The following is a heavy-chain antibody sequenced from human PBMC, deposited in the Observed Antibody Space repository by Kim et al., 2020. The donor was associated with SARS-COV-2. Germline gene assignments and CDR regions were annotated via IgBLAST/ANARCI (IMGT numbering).Heavy chain of an antibody. Sequence: GGSLRLSCAASGFTFRSYSLSWVRQPPGKGLEWVSAISGSGGNTYYADSVRGRFTISRDNSKNTLYLQMNSLRAEDTALYYCAREGVAAGPFVDCWGQGTLVTVSS. CDR1: GFTFRSYS. CDR2: ISGSGGNT. CDR3: AREGVAAGPFVDC. V-gene: IGHV3-23*01. J-gene: IGHJ4*02. D-gene: IGHD6-13*01.